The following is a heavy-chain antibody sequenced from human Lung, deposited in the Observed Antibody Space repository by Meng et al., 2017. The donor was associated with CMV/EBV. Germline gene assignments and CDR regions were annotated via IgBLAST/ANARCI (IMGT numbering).Heavy chain of an antibody. CDR3: ARELRFLEWLLPTSYYYYGMDV. V-gene: IGHV3-30-3*01. CDR1: GFTFSSYA. CDR2: ISYDGSNK. Sequence: SCAASGFTFSSYAMHWVRQAPGKGLEWVAVISYDGSNKYYADSVKGRFTISRDNSKNTLYLQMNSLRAEDTAVYYCARELRFLEWLLPTSYYYYGMDVXGQGXTVTVSS. D-gene: IGHD3-3*01. J-gene: IGHJ6*02.